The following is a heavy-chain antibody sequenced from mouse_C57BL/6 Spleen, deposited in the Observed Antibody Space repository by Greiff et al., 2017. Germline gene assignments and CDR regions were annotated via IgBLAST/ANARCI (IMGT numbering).Heavy chain of an antibody. Sequence: EVNLVESGGDLVKPGGSLKLSCAASGFTFSSYGMSWVRQTPDKRLEWVATISSGGSYTYYPDSVKGRFTISRDNAKNTLYLQMSSLKSEDTAMYYCARRYDYGAWFAYWGQGTLVTVSA. CDR1: GFTFSSYG. D-gene: IGHD2-4*01. CDR3: ARRYDYGAWFAY. V-gene: IGHV5-6*02. J-gene: IGHJ3*01. CDR2: ISSGGSYT.